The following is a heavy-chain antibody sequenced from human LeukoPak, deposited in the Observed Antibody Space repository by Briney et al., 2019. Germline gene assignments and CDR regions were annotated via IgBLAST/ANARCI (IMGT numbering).Heavy chain of an antibody. CDR3: ARHTYYSDSSGYSNWFFDL. CDR2: IHYSGST. CDR1: GDSISGYY. D-gene: IGHD3-22*01. V-gene: IGHV4-59*08. Sequence: PSETLSLTCTVSGDSISGYYWSWIRQPPGKGLDWIAYIHYSGSTNYSPSLRSRVTISVDTSKNQFSLKLSSVTAADTAVYYCARHTYYSDSSGYSNWFFDLWGRGTLVTVSP. J-gene: IGHJ2*01.